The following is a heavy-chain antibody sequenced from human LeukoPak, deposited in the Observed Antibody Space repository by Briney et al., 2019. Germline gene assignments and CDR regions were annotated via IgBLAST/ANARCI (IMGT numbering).Heavy chain of an antibody. D-gene: IGHD6-19*01. J-gene: IGHJ4*02. CDR2: ISGGGGST. CDR1: GFTFDDYA. CDR3: AKVGSVYSSGWYRSYFDY. Sequence: GGSLRLSCAASGFTFDDYAMHWVRQAPGKGLEWVSLISGGGGSTYYADSVKGRFTISRDNSKNSLYLQMNSLRTEDTALYYCAKVGSVYSSGWYRSYFDYWGQGTLVTVSS. V-gene: IGHV3-43*02.